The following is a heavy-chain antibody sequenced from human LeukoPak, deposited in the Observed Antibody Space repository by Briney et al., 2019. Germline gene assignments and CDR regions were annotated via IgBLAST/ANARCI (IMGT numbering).Heavy chain of an antibody. D-gene: IGHD5-24*01. J-gene: IGHJ3*02. Sequence: RGSLRLSCAASGFTFSSYGMHWVRQAPGKGLEWVAVIWYDGSNKYYADSVKGRFTISRDNSKNTLYLQMNSLRAEDTAVYYCAKEMATTGGAFDIWGQGTMVTVSS. V-gene: IGHV3-33*06. CDR1: GFTFSSYG. CDR3: AKEMATTGGAFDI. CDR2: IWYDGSNK.